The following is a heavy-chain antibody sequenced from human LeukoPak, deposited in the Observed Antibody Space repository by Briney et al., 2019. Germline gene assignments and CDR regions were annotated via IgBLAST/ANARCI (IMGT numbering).Heavy chain of an antibody. D-gene: IGHD3-22*01. J-gene: IGHJ1*01. V-gene: IGHV3-74*01. CDR2: IKGDGSA. Sequence: PGGSLRLSCAASGFTFTNYWMHWVRQAPGKGLVLVSRIKGDGSANYADSVKGRFTISRDNAKNTVSLQMNSLRAEDTGVYYCARAPSETGGYYPEYFRHWGQGTLVTVSS. CDR3: ARAPSETGGYYPEYFRH. CDR1: GFTFTNYW.